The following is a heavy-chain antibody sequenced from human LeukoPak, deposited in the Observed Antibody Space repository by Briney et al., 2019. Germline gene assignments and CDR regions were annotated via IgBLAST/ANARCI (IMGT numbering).Heavy chain of an antibody. J-gene: IGHJ4*02. V-gene: IGHV3-15*01. Sequence: GGFLRLSCAASGFTFSNVGVSWVRQAPGKGLEWVGRIKSNTDGGTTHYAVPVKGRFTISRDDSKNTLYLQMNSLKTEDTALYYCTTAAESWLQPDYWGQGTRVTVSS. D-gene: IGHD5-24*01. CDR2: IKSNTDGGTT. CDR1: GFTFSNVG. CDR3: TTAAESWLQPDY.